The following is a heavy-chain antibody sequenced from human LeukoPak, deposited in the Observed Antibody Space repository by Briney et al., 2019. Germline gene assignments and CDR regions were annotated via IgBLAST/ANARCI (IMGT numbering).Heavy chain of an antibody. CDR3: ARVYSIRSFDY. V-gene: IGHV1-2*02. CDR2: INPNSGDT. Sequence: ASVKVSCQASGYTFTGYYMHWVRQAPGQGLEWMGWINPNSGDTNYAQKFQGRVTMSRDTSINTAYMELTRLTSDDTAVYYCARVYSIRSFDYWGQGTLVTVSS. D-gene: IGHD2-15*01. J-gene: IGHJ4*02. CDR1: GYTFTGYY.